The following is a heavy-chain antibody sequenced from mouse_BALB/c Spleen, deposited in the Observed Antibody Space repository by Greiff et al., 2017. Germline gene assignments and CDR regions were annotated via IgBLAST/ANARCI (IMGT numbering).Heavy chain of an antibody. J-gene: IGHJ3*01. Sequence: EVQGVESGGGLVQPGGSRKLSCAASGFTFSSFGMHWVRQAPEKGLEWVAYISSGSSTIYYADTVKGRFTISRDNPKNTLFLQMTSLRSEDTAMYYCARGDPRTWFAYWGQGTLVTVSA. CDR3: ARGDPRTWFAY. CDR2: ISSGSSTI. CDR1: GFTFSSFG. V-gene: IGHV5-17*02.